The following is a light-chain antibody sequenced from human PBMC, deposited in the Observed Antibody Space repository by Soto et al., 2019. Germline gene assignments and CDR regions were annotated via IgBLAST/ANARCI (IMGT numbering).Light chain of an antibody. V-gene: IGKV3-20*01. CDR3: QQYGRSPYS. Sequence: EIVLTQSPATLSLSPGERATLSCRASQSVSSGYLAWYLQKPGQAPRLLIYGASSRATGIPDRLSGSGSGRDFTLTISRLEPEDFAVYFCQQYGRSPYSFGQGTKLEIK. CDR1: QSVSSGY. J-gene: IGKJ2*01. CDR2: GAS.